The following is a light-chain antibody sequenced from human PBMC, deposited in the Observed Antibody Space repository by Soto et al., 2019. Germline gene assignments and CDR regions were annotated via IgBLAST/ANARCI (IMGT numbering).Light chain of an antibody. CDR1: QSILSGSDNKGF. CDR2: DTS. V-gene: IGKV4-1*01. CDR3: QQYGNSPPGT. Sequence: DIVMTQSPDSLAVSLGERATINCKSSQSILSGSDNKGFLAWYQHKPGQTPRLLIYDTSTRATGVPTRFSGSGSGADFTLTISRLEPEDFAVYFCQQYGNSPPGTFGQGTRLEIK. J-gene: IGKJ5*01.